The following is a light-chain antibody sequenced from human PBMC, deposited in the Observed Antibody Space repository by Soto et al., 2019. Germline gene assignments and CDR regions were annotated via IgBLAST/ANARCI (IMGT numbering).Light chain of an antibody. CDR3: SAYAGSNNLV. V-gene: IGLV2-8*01. J-gene: IGLJ2*01. CDR1: SSDVGGYNY. CDR2: EVS. Sequence: QSALTQPPSASGSPRQSVTISCTGTSSDVGGYNYVSWYQQHPGKAPKVMIYEVSKRPSGVPDRFSGSKSGNTASLTVSGLQAEDEADYYCSAYAGSNNLVFGGGTKLTVL.